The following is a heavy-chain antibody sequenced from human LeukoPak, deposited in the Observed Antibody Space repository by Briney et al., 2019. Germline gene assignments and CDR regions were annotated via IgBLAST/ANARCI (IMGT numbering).Heavy chain of an antibody. J-gene: IGHJ4*02. Sequence: GGSLRLSCAASGFTFSSYGMHWVRQAPGKGLEWVAVISYDGSNKYYADSVKGRFTISRDNSKNTLYLQMNSLRAEDTAVYYCAREGTAYYDSSGHVDYWGQGTLVTVSS. CDR3: AREGTAYYDSSGHVDY. CDR1: GFTFSSYG. CDR2: ISYDGSNK. V-gene: IGHV3-30*03. D-gene: IGHD3-22*01.